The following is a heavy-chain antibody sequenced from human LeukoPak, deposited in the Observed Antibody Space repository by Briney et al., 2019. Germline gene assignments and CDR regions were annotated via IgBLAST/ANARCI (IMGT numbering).Heavy chain of an antibody. J-gene: IGHJ6*03. Sequence: SETLSLTCTVSGGSISSSSSYWGWIRQPPGKGLEWIGSIYYSGSTYYNPSLKSRVTISVDTSKNQFSLKLSSVTAADTAVYYCARDVDYGDYYYMDVWGKGTTVTVSS. D-gene: IGHD4-17*01. CDR2: IYYSGST. V-gene: IGHV4-39*07. CDR3: ARDVDYGDYYYMDV. CDR1: GGSISSSSSY.